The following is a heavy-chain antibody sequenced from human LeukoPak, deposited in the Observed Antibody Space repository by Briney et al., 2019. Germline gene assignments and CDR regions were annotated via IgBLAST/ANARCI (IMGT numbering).Heavy chain of an antibody. CDR2: ISGSGDST. CDR1: GFTFSSHW. J-gene: IGHJ3*02. D-gene: IGHD5-12*01. CDR3: AKGTGYSGYDGAFDI. Sequence: GGSLRLSCADSGFTFSSHWMHWVRQAPGKGLEWVSVISGSGDSTYYADSVKGRFTISRDNAKNSLYLQMNSLRAEDMALYYCAKGTGYSGYDGAFDIWGQGTMVTVSS. V-gene: IGHV3-74*01.